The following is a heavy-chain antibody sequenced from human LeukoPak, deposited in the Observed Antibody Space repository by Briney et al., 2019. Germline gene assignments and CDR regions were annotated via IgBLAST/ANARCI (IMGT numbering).Heavy chain of an antibody. Sequence: GGSLRLSCAASGFTFSSYAMSWVRQAPGKGLEWVSAISGSGGNTYYADSVKGRFTISRDNSKNTLYLQMISLRAEDTAVYYCAKAITMIVVVPDAFDIWGQGTTVIVSS. J-gene: IGHJ3*02. CDR3: AKAITMIVVVPDAFDI. V-gene: IGHV3-23*01. CDR1: GFTFSSYA. D-gene: IGHD3-22*01. CDR2: ISGSGGNT.